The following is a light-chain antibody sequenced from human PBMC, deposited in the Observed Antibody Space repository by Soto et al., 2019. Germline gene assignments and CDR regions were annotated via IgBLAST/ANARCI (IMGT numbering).Light chain of an antibody. CDR3: MQSIQLPLT. CDR2: KVS. Sequence: DVVMTQSPLSLPVTLGQPASISCRSSQSLVYSDGNTYLNWFQQRPGQSPRRLIYKVSTRDSGVPDRFSGSGSGTDFTLKISRVEAEYVGVYYCMQSIQLPLTFGGGTKVEIK. V-gene: IGKV2-30*01. CDR1: QSLVYSDGNTY. J-gene: IGKJ4*01.